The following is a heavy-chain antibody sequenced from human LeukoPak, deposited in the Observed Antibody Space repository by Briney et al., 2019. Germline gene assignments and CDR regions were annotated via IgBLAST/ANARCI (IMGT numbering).Heavy chain of an antibody. J-gene: IGHJ4*02. V-gene: IGHV3-33*01. CDR1: GFTFSSYG. CDR2: IWYDGSNK. CDR3: ARDHYSHSQFNGSFDY. D-gene: IGHD2-15*01. Sequence: GGSLRLSCAASGFTFSSYGMHWVRQAPGKGLEWVAVIWYDGSNKYYADSVKGRFTISRDNSKNTLYLQMNSLRAEDTAVHYCARDHYSHSQFNGSFDYWGQGTLVTVSS.